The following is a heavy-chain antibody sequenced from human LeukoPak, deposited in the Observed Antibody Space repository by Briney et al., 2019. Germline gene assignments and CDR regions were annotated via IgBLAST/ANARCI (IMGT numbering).Heavy chain of an antibody. D-gene: IGHD2-15*01. CDR3: ARGTGSAGGTWSDY. V-gene: IGHV1-3*01. CDR2: INAGHGNT. J-gene: IGHJ4*02. CDR1: GYTFTSYA. Sequence: GASVKVSCKASGYTFTSYAMHWVRQAPGQRLEWMGWINAGHGNTKYSQKFQGRVTITRDTSASTAYMELSSLRSEDTAVYYCARGTGSAGGTWSDYWGQGTLVTVSS.